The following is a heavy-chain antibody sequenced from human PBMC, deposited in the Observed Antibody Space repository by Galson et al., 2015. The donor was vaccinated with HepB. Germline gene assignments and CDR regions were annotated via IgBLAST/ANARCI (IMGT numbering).Heavy chain of an antibody. J-gene: IGHJ5*02. V-gene: IGHV4-4*02. CDR2: ISHSGGT. CDR3: AKFTRDVNSSFFRFDP. D-gene: IGHD5-24*01. Sequence: SETLSLTCTISDGSITTNTWWSWVRQPPGKGLEWIGEISHSGGTNYKSSLRGRVTILIDESKTQFSLKLTSVTAADTATYYCAKFTRDVNSSFFRFDPWGRGALVIVSS. CDR1: DGSITTNTW.